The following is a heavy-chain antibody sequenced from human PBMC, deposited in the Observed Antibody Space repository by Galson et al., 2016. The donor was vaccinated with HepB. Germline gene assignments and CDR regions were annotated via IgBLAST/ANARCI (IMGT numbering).Heavy chain of an antibody. V-gene: IGHV1-69*13. CDR2: IIPIFGTT. J-gene: IGHJ6*02. D-gene: IGHD5-18*01. CDR1: GGTFSSYA. CDR3: ARDGNSYASRGYYYGMDV. Sequence: SVKVSCKASGGTFSSYAVSWVRQAPGQGLEWMGGIIPIFGTTNYVQKFQGRFTITADGSTSTAYMELSSLRSDDTAVYYCARDGNSYASRGYYYGMDVWGQGTTVTVSS.